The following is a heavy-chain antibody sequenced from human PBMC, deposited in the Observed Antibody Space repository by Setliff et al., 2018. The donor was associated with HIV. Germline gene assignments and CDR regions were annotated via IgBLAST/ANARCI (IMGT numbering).Heavy chain of an antibody. J-gene: IGHJ4*02. CDR3: ARDGSGKHDH. Sequence: SETLSLTCTVSGASVNSHYWSWIRQPSGKGLEWIGYISYPGSTNYNPSLKSRVTISVDTSKNQFSLNLSSVTAADTAVYYCARDGSGKHDHWGQGTLVTVSS. CDR1: GASVNSHY. CDR2: ISYPGST. D-gene: IGHD3-10*01. V-gene: IGHV4-59*02.